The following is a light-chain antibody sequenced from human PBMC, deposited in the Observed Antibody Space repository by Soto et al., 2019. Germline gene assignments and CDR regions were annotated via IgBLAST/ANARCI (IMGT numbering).Light chain of an antibody. CDR1: QSVRSN. CDR2: GAS. CDR3: QQYNNWPLT. J-gene: IGKJ5*01. V-gene: IGKV3-15*01. Sequence: EIWLTQSPGTLSGSPGDRATLSCGASQSVRSNLAWYQQKPGQAPRLLIYGASSRATGIPVRFSGSGYGTELTITISSLQSEDFAVYYCQQYNNWPLTFGQGTRLEIK.